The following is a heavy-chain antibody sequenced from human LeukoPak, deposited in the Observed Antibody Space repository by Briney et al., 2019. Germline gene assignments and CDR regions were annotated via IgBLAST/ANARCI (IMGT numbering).Heavy chain of an antibody. D-gene: IGHD2-21*02. CDR1: GFTISSYE. CDR3: ARLSDALDY. J-gene: IGHJ4*02. Sequence: GGSLRLSCAASGFTISSYEMNWVRQAPGKGLEWVSFIGSSGATIYYADSVKGRFTISRDNAKNSLYLQMNCLRAEDTAVYYCARLSDALDYWGQGTLVTVSS. CDR2: IGSSGATI. V-gene: IGHV3-48*03.